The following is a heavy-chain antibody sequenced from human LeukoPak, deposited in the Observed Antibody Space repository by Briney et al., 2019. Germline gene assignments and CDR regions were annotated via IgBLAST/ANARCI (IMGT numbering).Heavy chain of an antibody. V-gene: IGHV1-2*02. CDR1: GYIFTGSY. J-gene: IGHJ4*02. D-gene: IGHD3-22*01. CDR2: INPNSGDT. CDR3: AKERFYYDSSGYDLA. Sequence: ASVTVSCKASGYIFTGSYIHWVRQAPGQGLEWMGWINPNSGDTNYTQKFQGRVTITRDTSLSTAYMELSRLRSDDTAVYYCAKERFYYDSSGYDLAWGPGTLVTVSS.